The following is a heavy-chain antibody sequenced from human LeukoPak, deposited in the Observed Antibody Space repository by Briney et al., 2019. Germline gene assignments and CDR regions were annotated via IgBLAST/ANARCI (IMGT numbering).Heavy chain of an antibody. J-gene: IGHJ3*02. D-gene: IGHD3-16*02. V-gene: IGHV1-69*04. CDR2: IITVLGVS. CDR3: TREGVYAPDPSSYHRDAFDI. CDR1: GGSLSSYL. Sequence: SVNDSCKSSGGSLSSYLITSVRQAPGQGVEWMGRIITVLGVSNFAQKFQGRVTITADKTTNTAHMELSRLESGDTAVYYCTREGVYAPDPSSYHRDAFDIWGQGTVVIVSS.